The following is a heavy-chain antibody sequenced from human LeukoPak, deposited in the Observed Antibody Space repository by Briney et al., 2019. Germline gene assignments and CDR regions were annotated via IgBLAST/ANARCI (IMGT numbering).Heavy chain of an antibody. CDR1: GYTLTELS. V-gene: IGHV1-24*01. D-gene: IGHD2-8*01. CDR3: ARDKCTNGVCSFDY. J-gene: IGHJ4*02. CDR2: FDPEHGET. Sequence: ASVKVSCKVSGYTLTELSMHWVRQAPGKGLEWMGGFDPEHGETVYAQKFQGRLTMTEDTSTHTAYMELSSLRSDDTAVYYCARDKCTNGVCSFDYWGQGTLVTVSS.